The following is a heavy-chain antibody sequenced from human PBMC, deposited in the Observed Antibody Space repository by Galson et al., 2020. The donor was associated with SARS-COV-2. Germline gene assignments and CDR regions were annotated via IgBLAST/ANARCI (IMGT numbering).Heavy chain of an antibody. V-gene: IGHV4-30-4*07. CDR3: ARVGADIVDTIAGRYDAFDI. D-gene: IGHD5-12*01. CDR2: IFYSGST. CDR1: GGSISSGGYS. J-gene: IGHJ3*02. Sequence: SETLSLTCAVSGGSISSGGYSWSWIRQPPGKGLEWIGYIFYSGSTYYNPSLKSRVTISVDTSKNQFSLKLSSVTAADTAVYYCARVGADIVDTIAGRYDAFDIWGQGTMVTVSS.